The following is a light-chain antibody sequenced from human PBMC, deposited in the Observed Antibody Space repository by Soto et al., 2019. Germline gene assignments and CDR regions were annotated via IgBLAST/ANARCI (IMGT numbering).Light chain of an antibody. CDR2: GAS. CDR3: QQYGSSPHS. V-gene: IGKV3-20*01. Sequence: EIVLTQSPGTLSLSPGERATLSCRASQSVSSSYLAWYQQKPGQAPRLLIYGASSRATGIPDRFSGSGSGTDFTLTISRLEPEDFGVYYCQQYGSSPHSFGPGTKVDIK. CDR1: QSVSSSY. J-gene: IGKJ3*01.